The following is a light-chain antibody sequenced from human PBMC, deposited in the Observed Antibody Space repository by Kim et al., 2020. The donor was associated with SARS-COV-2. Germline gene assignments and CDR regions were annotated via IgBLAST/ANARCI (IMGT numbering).Light chain of an antibody. CDR3: QVWDTSRDQVI. J-gene: IGLJ2*01. CDR1: NIATKS. Sequence: SYELTQPPSVSVAPGKTATVAFGGDNIATKSVHWYQHKPGQAPVLVIYYNSDRPSGIPERFSGSNSGNTATLTINGVEAGDEADYYCQVWDTSRDQVIFG. CDR2: YNS. V-gene: IGLV3-21*04.